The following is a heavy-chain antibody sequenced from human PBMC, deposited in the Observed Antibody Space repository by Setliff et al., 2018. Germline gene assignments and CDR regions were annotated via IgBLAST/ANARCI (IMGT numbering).Heavy chain of an antibody. D-gene: IGHD7-27*01. CDR2: SNHSGST. Sequence: PSETLSLTCSVYGESFSNNYWSWIRQPPGKGLEWIGESNHSGSTSYNPSLKSRVTISVDTSKKQFSLKLSSVTAADTAVYYCAKFGPLDLTGDWAFDNWGQGTLVTVSS. CDR3: AKFGPLDLTGDWAFDN. J-gene: IGHJ4*02. CDR1: GESFSNNY. V-gene: IGHV4-34*01.